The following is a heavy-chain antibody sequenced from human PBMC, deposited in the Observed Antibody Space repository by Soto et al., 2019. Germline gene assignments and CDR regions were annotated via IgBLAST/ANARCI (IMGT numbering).Heavy chain of an antibody. CDR3: ARVTYYEFWSALYNWLDP. V-gene: IGHV1-3*01. CDR2: INAGNGNT. D-gene: IGHD3-3*01. J-gene: IGHJ5*02. CDR1: GYTLTSYA. Sequence: ASVKVSCKASGYTLTSYAMHWVRRAPGQRLEWMGWINAGNGNTKYSQKFQGRVTITRNTSMSTAYMELSSLRSEDTAVYYCARVTYYEFWSALYNWLDPWGQGTLVTVSS.